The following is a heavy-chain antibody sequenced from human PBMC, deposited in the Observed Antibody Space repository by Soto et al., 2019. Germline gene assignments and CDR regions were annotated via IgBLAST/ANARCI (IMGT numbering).Heavy chain of an antibody. D-gene: IGHD2-2*01. V-gene: IGHV2-5*02. CDR1: GFSFSTSGVG. J-gene: IGHJ6*02. CDR3: AHMSRLYGMDV. CDR2: IFWDNDK. Sequence: CGPTLVNPTPTLPLTCPFAGFSFSTSGVGVYWIRQPPRKALEWLALIFWDNDKRYSPSLKSRLTITKDTSKDQVVLTVTNMDPVDTATYYCAHMSRLYGMDVWGPGTTVTVSS.